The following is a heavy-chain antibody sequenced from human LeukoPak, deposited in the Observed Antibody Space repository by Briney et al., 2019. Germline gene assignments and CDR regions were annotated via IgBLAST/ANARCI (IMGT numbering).Heavy chain of an antibody. V-gene: IGHV3-74*01. CDR3: AREARLVGFDY. CDR2: INSDGSDT. CDR1: GFTFSNYW. Sequence: GGSLRLSCAASGFTFSNYWMHWVRQAPGKGLVWVSRINSDGSDTSYADSVKGRFTISRDNAKNSLYLQMNSLRAEDTAVYYCAREARLVGFDYWGQGTLVTVSS. J-gene: IGHJ4*02. D-gene: IGHD6-6*01.